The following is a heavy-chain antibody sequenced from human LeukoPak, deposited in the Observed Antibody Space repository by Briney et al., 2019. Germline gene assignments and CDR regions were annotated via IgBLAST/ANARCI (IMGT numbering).Heavy chain of an antibody. D-gene: IGHD4-11*01. CDR1: GGSISSSY. CDR3: ARQYNAYSGTALGY. V-gene: IGHV4-59*08. CDR2: IHYSGGT. Sequence: SETLSLTCTVSGGSISSSYWSWIRQPPGKGLEWIGDIHYSGGTNYNPSLKSRVTISVDTSKNQFSVRLSSVTAADTAVYYCARQYNAYSGTALGYWGQGTLVTVSS. J-gene: IGHJ4*02.